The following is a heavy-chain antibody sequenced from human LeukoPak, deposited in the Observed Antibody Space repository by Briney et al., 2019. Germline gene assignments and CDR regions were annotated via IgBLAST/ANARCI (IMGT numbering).Heavy chain of an antibody. D-gene: IGHD6-13*01. V-gene: IGHV3-30*18. Sequence: GGSLRLSCAASGFTFSSYGMHWVRQAPGKGLEWVAVISYDGSNKYYADSVKGRFTISRDNSKNTLYLQMNSLRAEDTAVYYCAKEWAAAGTVDYWGQGTLVTVSS. CDR1: GFTFSSYG. J-gene: IGHJ4*02. CDR3: AKEWAAAGTVDY. CDR2: ISYDGSNK.